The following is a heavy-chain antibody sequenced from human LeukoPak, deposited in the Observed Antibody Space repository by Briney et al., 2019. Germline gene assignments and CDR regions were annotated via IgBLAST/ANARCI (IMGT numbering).Heavy chain of an antibody. CDR3: ARDKGDDYGDYAWGL. J-gene: IGHJ4*02. D-gene: IGHD4-17*01. CDR1: GYTFTSYD. V-gene: IGHV1-46*01. CDR2: INPSGGST. Sequence: GASVKVSCKASGYTFTSYDINWVRQATGQGLEWMGIINPSGGSTSYAQKFQGRVTMTRDMSTSTVYMELSSLRSEDTAVYYCARDKGDDYGDYAWGLWGQGTLVTVSS.